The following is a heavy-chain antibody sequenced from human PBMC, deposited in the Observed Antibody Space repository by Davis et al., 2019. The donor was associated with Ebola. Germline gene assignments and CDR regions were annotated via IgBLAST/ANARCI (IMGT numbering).Heavy chain of an antibody. D-gene: IGHD1-1*01. CDR1: GFTFSSYW. J-gene: IGHJ4*02. V-gene: IGHV3-7*03. Sequence: PGGSLRLSCAASGFTFSSYWMSWVRQAPGKGLEWVANIKQDGSEKYYVASLKGRFTISRDNAKNSLHLQMNSLTAEDTAVYYCTRDGTRDSLVYWGQGTLVTVSS. CDR3: TRDGTRDSLVY. CDR2: IKQDGSEK.